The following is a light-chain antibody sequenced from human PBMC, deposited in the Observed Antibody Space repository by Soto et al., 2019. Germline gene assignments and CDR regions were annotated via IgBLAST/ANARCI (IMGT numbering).Light chain of an antibody. CDR3: CSYTCSNNRV. CDR1: SSDVGGYNY. J-gene: IGLJ3*02. Sequence: QSVLTQPPSASGSPGQSVTISCIGTSSDVGGYNYVSWYQQHPGKAPKLMIYEVTERPSGVPDRFSGSKSGNTASLTVSGLHAEDEADYYCCSYTCSNNRVFGGGTKLTVL. CDR2: EVT. V-gene: IGLV2-8*01.